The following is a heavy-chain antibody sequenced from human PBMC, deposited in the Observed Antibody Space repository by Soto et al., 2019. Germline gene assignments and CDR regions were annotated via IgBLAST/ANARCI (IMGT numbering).Heavy chain of an antibody. D-gene: IGHD4-17*01. CDR2: IYHSGST. CDR3: ARRPYGDYAADYYYYMDV. CDR1: SGSISSSIW. Sequence: TLSLTCAVSSGSISSSIWWSWVRQPQGKGLEWIGEIYHSGSTNYNPSLKSRVTISVDKSKNQFSLKLSSVTAADTAVYYCARRPYGDYAADYYYYMDVWGKGTTVTVSS. J-gene: IGHJ6*03. V-gene: IGHV4-4*02.